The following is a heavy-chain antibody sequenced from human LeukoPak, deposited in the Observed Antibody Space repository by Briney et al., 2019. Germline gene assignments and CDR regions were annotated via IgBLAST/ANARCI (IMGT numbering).Heavy chain of an antibody. CDR2: ISSSDTYT. CDR3: ARRGELGATEAFDI. D-gene: IGHD1-26*01. CDR1: GFTFSDYY. Sequence: KTGGSLRLSCAASGFTFSDYYMSWVRQAPGKGLEWVSYISSSDTYTNYADSVKGRFTISRDNAKNSLYLQMNSLRAEDTAVYYCARRGELGATEAFDIWGQGTMVTVSS. J-gene: IGHJ3*02. V-gene: IGHV3-11*06.